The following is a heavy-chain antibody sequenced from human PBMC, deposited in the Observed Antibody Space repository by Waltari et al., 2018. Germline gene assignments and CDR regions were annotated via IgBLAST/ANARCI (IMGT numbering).Heavy chain of an antibody. CDR3: ARLYNTGWYGFDY. Sequence: EVQLVESGGGLVQPGGSLRLSCAASGFTFSTYWMSWVRQAPGKGREGVANIKQDGREKYSVDSVKGRFTISRDNAKNSLSLQMNSLRAEDTAVYFCARLYNTGWYGFDYWGQGTLVTVSS. J-gene: IGHJ4*02. V-gene: IGHV3-7*01. CDR1: GFTFSTYW. CDR2: IKQDGREK. D-gene: IGHD6-19*01.